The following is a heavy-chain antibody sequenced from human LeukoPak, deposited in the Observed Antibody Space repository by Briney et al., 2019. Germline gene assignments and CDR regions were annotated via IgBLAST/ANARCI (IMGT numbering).Heavy chain of an antibody. V-gene: IGHV1-46*01. CDR2: INPSGGST. CDR1: GYTFTSYG. D-gene: IGHD3-22*01. CDR3: ARVSISYDSSGYSFDY. J-gene: IGHJ4*02. Sequence: ASVKVSCKASGYTFTSYGISWVRQAPGQGLEWMGIINPSGGSTSYAQKFQGRVTMTRDTSTSTVYMELSSLRSEDTAVYYCARVSISYDSSGYSFDYWGQGTLVTVSS.